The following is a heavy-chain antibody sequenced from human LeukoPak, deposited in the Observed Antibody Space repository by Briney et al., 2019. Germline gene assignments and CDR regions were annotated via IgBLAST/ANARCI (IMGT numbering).Heavy chain of an antibody. Sequence: ETLSLTCTVSGGSISSSSYYWGWIRQPPGKGLEWIGEINHSGSTNYNPSLKSRVTISVDTSKNQFSLKLSSVTAADTAVYYCARRGARKVVTAGYFDLWGRGTLVTVSS. D-gene: IGHD2-21*02. CDR3: ARRGARKVVTAGYFDL. J-gene: IGHJ2*01. CDR2: INHSGST. CDR1: GGSISSSSYY. V-gene: IGHV4-39*07.